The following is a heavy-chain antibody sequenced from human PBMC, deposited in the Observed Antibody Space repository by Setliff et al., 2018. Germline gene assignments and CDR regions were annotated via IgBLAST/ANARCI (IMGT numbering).Heavy chain of an antibody. D-gene: IGHD6-19*01. CDR2: IYIGGSA. J-gene: IGHJ6*03. V-gene: IGHV4-4*07. CDR3: AREQWLDPLGYYYMDV. Sequence: LSLTCTVSGGSISSYYWSWIRQPAGKGLEWIGHIYIGGSANYNPSLKSRVTMSIDTSKNQFSLKLNSVTAEDMAVYYCAREQWLDPLGYYYMDVWAKGTTVTVSS. CDR1: GGSISSYY.